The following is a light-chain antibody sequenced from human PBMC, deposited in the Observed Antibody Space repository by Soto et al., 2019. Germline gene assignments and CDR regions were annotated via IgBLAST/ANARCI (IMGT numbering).Light chain of an antibody. CDR2: KAS. J-gene: IGKJ1*01. Sequence: DIQMTQSPSTLSAFVGDRVTITCRASQRISSWLAWYQQKPGKAPNLLIYKASSLESGVPSRFSGSGSGTEFTLTISSLQPDDFATYYCQQYDTYWTFGQGTKVDIK. V-gene: IGKV1-5*03. CDR3: QQYDTYWT. CDR1: QRISSW.